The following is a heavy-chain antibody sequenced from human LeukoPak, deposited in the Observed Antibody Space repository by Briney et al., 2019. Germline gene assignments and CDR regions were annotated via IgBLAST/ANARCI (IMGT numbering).Heavy chain of an antibody. CDR1: IFTLCNYR. Sequence: SGRSLSLSCAVSIFTLCNYRMLGVPDAPGEGGEGVVDISYDGSNKYYAHPVKGRFTISRDNSKNTLYLQMHSLRAEDAGVYYCAKRAWGGSSWSSADYWGQGTLVIVSS. CDR3: AKRAWGGSSWSSADY. D-gene: IGHD6-13*01. V-gene: IGHV3-30*18. J-gene: IGHJ4*02. CDR2: ISYDGSNK.